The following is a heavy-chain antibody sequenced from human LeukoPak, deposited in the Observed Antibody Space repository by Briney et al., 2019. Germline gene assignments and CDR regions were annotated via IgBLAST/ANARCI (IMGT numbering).Heavy chain of an antibody. V-gene: IGHV4-4*07. Sequence: PSETLSLTCTVSGGSISSYYWSWIRQPAGKGLEWIGRIYTSGSTNYNPSLKSRVTISVDTSKNQFSLNLSSVTAADTAVYYCARLGQAKVNTNYYYYYMDVWGKGTTVTVSS. J-gene: IGHJ6*03. CDR2: IYTSGST. CDR1: GGSISSYY. CDR3: ARLGQAKVNTNYYYYYMDV. D-gene: IGHD2-8*01.